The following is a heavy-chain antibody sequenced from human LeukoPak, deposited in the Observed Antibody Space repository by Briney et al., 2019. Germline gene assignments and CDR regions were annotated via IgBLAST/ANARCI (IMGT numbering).Heavy chain of an antibody. Sequence: GGSLRLSCAASGFTFSSYWMSWVRQAPGKGLEWVANIKQDGSEKYYVDSVKGRFTISRDNAKNSLYLQMNSLRAEDTAVYYCARENFHYYDSSGYYNYWYFDLWGRGTLVTVSS. CDR3: ARENFHYYDSSGYYNYWYFDL. D-gene: IGHD3-22*01. CDR1: GFTFSSYW. V-gene: IGHV3-7*01. CDR2: IKQDGSEK. J-gene: IGHJ2*01.